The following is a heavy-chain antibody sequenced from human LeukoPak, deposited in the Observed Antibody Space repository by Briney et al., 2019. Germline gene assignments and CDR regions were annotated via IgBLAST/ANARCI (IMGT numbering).Heavy chain of an antibody. CDR3: ARARGGHRGYDYEISVLDY. D-gene: IGHD5-12*01. J-gene: IGHJ4*02. CDR1: GGSISSGGYY. V-gene: IGHV4-31*03. Sequence: PSQTLSLTCTVSGGSISSGGYYWSWIRQHPGKGLEWIGYIYYSGSTYYNPSLKSRVTTSVDTSKNQFSLKLSSVTAADTAVYYCARARGGHRGYDYEISVLDYWGQGTLVTVSS. CDR2: IYYSGST.